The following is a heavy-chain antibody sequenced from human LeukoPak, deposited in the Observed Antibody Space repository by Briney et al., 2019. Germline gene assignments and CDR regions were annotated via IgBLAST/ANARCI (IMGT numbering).Heavy chain of an antibody. Sequence: GGSLRLSCAASGFTFTNYAMSWVRQAPGKGLEWVSVIYRGGSTYYADPVKGRFTISRDNSKNTLYLQMNSLRVEDTAVYYCARGCGGSCYSGVYWGQGILVTVSS. D-gene: IGHD2-15*01. CDR1: GFTFTNYA. CDR3: ARGCGGSCYSGVY. V-gene: IGHV3-66*01. J-gene: IGHJ4*02. CDR2: IYRGGST.